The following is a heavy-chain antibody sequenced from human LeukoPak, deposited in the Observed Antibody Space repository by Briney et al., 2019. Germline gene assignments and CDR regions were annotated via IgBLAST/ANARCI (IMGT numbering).Heavy chain of an antibody. D-gene: IGHD1-1*01. Sequence: GGSLRLSCTASGFTFGDYAMSWIRQAPGKGLEWVGLIRSKAYGETADYAASVKGRFTISRDDSKAIAYLQMNSLKTEDTAVYHCTRDRGAYNLYDYWGQGTLVAVSS. CDR1: GFTFGDYA. CDR2: IRSKAYGETA. CDR3: TRDRGAYNLYDY. J-gene: IGHJ4*02. V-gene: IGHV3-49*03.